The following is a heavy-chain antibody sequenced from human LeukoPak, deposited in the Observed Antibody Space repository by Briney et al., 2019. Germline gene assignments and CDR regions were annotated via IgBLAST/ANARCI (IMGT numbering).Heavy chain of an antibody. J-gene: IGHJ6*02. V-gene: IGHV1-2*02. Sequence: HGVRRPIRKKLEYMGWINPNNGGTNYAQKFQGRVTLTRDTSINTANMELSRLRSDDTAVYYCARMRELWFGELLYAMDVWGQGTTVTVSS. CDR3: ARMRELWFGELLYAMDV. CDR2: INPNNGGT. D-gene: IGHD3-10*01.